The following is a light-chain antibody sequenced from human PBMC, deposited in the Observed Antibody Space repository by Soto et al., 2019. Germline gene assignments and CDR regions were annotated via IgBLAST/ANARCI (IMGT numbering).Light chain of an antibody. CDR1: QTITTSQ. J-gene: IGKJ1*01. CDR3: QQYAGSPRT. V-gene: IGKV3-20*01. CDR2: GAS. Sequence: EIVVTQSPGTLSLSPGERATLFCRASQTITTSQLAWYQQKPGQAPRVLIFGASNRATGIPDRCSGSGSGTDFTLTIRRLEPEDFAMYYCQQYAGSPRTFGHGTPVEIK.